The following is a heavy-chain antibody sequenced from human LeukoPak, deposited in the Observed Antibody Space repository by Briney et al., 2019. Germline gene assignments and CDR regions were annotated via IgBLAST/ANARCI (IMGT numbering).Heavy chain of an antibody. CDR1: GFTFSSYG. V-gene: IGHV3-30*18. CDR3: AKPSLREQQLIYGMDV. D-gene: IGHD6-13*01. CDR2: ISYDGSNK. Sequence: GRSLRLSCAASGFTFSSYGMQWVRQAPGKGLEWVAVISYDGSNKYYADSVKGRFTISRDNSKNTLYLQMNSLRAEDTAVYYCAKPSLREQQLIYGMDVWGQGTTVTVSS. J-gene: IGHJ6*02.